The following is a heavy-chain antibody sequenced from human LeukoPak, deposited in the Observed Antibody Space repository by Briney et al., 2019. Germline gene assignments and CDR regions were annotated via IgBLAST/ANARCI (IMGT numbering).Heavy chain of an antibody. Sequence: ASVKVSCKTSGDNFSDNFMHWVRQAPGQGLEWMGWINPKTGQTHYAEKFEGRVTMTRDTSISTAYMELSTLRSDDTAVYYCARDIGYIVAVTRACDIWGQGTMVTVSS. CDR2: INPKTGQT. CDR1: GDNFSDNF. J-gene: IGHJ3*02. CDR3: ARDIGYIVAVTRACDI. D-gene: IGHD5-12*01. V-gene: IGHV1-2*02.